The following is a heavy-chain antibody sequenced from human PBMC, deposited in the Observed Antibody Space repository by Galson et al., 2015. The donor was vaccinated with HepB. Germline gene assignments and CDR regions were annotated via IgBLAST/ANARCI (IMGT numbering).Heavy chain of an antibody. CDR3: ARQGRDIVVVVAATYYFDY. D-gene: IGHD2-15*01. Sequence: SLRLSCAASGFTFSSYDMHWVRQATGKGLEWVSAIGTAGDPYYPGSVKGRFTISRENAKNSLYLQMNSLRAEDTAVYYCARQGRDIVVVVAATYYFDYWGQGTLVTVSS. J-gene: IGHJ4*02. CDR2: IGTAGDP. V-gene: IGHV3-13*05. CDR1: GFTFSSYD.